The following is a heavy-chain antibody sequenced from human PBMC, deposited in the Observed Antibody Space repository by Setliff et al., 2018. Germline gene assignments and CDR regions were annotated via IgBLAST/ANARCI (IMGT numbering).Heavy chain of an antibody. V-gene: IGHV3-23*01. D-gene: IGHD1-20*01. CDR3: AKDTVNDGIWDFDS. J-gene: IGHJ4*02. CDR2: VIQTGTG. CDR1: GFNFRDYS. Sequence: GGSLRLSCATSGFNFRDYSMAWVRQVPGKGLEWVAGVIQTGTGLYADSVKGRSLISRDNSKSTIFLQMNYMRPEDTAKYYCAKDTVNDGIWDFDSWGQGIVVTVS.